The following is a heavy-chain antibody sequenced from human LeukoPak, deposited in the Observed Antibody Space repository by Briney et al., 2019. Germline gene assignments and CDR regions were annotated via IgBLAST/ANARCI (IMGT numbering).Heavy chain of an antibody. CDR1: GDSVSSNSAA. D-gene: IGHD3-9*01. J-gene: IGHJ3*02. Sequence: SQTLSLTCAISGDSVSSNSAAWNWIRQSPSRGLEWLGRTYHRSKWYNDYAVSVKSRITINPDTSKNQFSLQLNSVTPEDTAVYYCARHVLRYFGWSPLEAFDAFDIWGQGTMVTVSS. CDR3: ARHVLRYFGWSPLEAFDAFDI. V-gene: IGHV6-1*01. CDR2: TYHRSKWYN.